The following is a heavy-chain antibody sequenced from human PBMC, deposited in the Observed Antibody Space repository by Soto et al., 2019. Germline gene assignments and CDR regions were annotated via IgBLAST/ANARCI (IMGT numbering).Heavy chain of an antibody. J-gene: IGHJ4*02. Sequence: QVQLVESGGGVVQPGRSLRLSCAASGFTFRSYGMHWVRQTPTKGLEWVAVIWYDGSRRYYADSVNGRFTISRDDSKNTLYLRINSLRAEDTAVYYCARDSGVVAVDLDYWGQGVLVTVSS. CDR1: GFTFRSYG. CDR3: ARDSGVVAVDLDY. CDR2: IWYDGSRR. D-gene: IGHD3-22*01. V-gene: IGHV3-33*01.